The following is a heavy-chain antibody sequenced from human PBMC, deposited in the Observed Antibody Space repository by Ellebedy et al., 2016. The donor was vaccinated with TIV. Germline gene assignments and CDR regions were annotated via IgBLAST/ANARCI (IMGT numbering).Heavy chain of an antibody. V-gene: IGHV3-7*01. CDR2: INQDGGEK. J-gene: IGHJ3*02. CDR1: GFTLSRHW. Sequence: GESLKISCAASGFTLSRHWIRWVPXVPGKGLEWVANINQDGGEKNYVDSVRGRFTISRDNAKNSLYLQMNSLRAEDTAVYYCARLIGGTCQCAFDIWGKGTMVTVSS. D-gene: IGHD2-15*01. CDR3: ARLIGGTCQCAFDI.